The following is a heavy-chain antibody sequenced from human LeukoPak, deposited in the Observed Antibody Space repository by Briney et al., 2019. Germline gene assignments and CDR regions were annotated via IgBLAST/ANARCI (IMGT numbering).Heavy chain of an antibody. Sequence: ASVKVSCKASGYTFTSYGISWVRQAPGQGLEWMGWISAYNGNTNYAQKLQGRVTMTTDTSTSTAYMELRSLRSDDTAVYYCARCVSPYSSSWLNYYYYYMDVWGKGTTVTVSS. J-gene: IGHJ6*03. CDR1: GYTFTSYG. CDR2: ISAYNGNT. CDR3: ARCVSPYSSSWLNYYYYYMDV. V-gene: IGHV1-18*01. D-gene: IGHD6-13*01.